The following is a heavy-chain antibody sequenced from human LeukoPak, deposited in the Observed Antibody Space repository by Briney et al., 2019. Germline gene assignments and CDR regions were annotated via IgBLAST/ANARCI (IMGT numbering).Heavy chain of an antibody. J-gene: IGHJ6*02. CDR1: GYTFADYY. Sequence: ASVKVSCKASGYTFADYYMHWVRQAPGQGLEWMGVINPSSGSTTYAQKFQGRVTMTEDTSTDTAYMELSSLRSEDTAVYYCATGDDYAYYYGMDVWGQGTTVTVSS. D-gene: IGHD4-17*01. CDR3: ATGDDYAYYYGMDV. V-gene: IGHV1-46*01. CDR2: INPSSGST.